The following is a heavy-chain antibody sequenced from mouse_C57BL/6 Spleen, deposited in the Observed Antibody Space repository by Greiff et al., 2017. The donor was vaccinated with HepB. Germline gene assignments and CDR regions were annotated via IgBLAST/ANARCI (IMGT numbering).Heavy chain of an antibody. CDR2: ISSGGSYT. J-gene: IGHJ1*03. CDR3: ARDGYYGYFDV. D-gene: IGHD2-3*01. Sequence: EVMLVESGGDLVKPGGSLKLSCAASGFTFSSYGMSWVRQTPDKRLEWVASISSGGSYTYYPDSVKGRFTISRDNAKNTLYLQMSSLKSEDTAMYYCARDGYYGYFDVWGTGTTVTVSS. CDR1: GFTFSSYG. V-gene: IGHV5-6*01.